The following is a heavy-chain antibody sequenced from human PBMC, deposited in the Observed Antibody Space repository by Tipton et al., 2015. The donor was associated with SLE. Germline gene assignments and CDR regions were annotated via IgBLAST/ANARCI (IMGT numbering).Heavy chain of an antibody. V-gene: IGHV4-39*07. CDR2: INHSGST. J-gene: IGHJ3*02. CDR3: ARENGDYGGAFDI. D-gene: IGHD4-17*01. Sequence: TLSLTCTVSGASINSGGYYWSWIRQPPGKGLEWIGEINHSGSTNYNPSLKSRVTISVDTSKNQFSLKLNSVTAADMAVYYCARENGDYGGAFDIWGQGTLVSVSS. CDR1: GASINSGGYY.